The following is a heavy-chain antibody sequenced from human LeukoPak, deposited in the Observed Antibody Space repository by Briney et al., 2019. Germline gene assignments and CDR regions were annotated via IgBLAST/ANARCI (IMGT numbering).Heavy chain of an antibody. CDR2: ISSSSSYI. J-gene: IGHJ4*02. CDR3: AKPHQEWDCYFDY. Sequence: GGSLRLSCAASGFTFSSYSMNWVRQAPGKGLEWVSSISSSSSYIYYADPVKGRFTISRDNAKNSLYLQMNSLRAEDTAVYYCAKPHQEWDCYFDYWGQGTLVTVSS. V-gene: IGHV3-21*01. CDR1: GFTFSSYS. D-gene: IGHD1-26*01.